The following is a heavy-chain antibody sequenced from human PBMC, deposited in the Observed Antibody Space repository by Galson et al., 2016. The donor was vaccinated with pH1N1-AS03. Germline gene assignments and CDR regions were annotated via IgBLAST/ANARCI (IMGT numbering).Heavy chain of an antibody. V-gene: IGHV3-53*01. Sequence: LRLSCAASGFTINNNYMSWVRQAPGKGLEWVSVIYGGGDTFYADSVKGRFTISRDNSKNTVYLQMNSLRVEDTAVYYCAREPWGSTQGEYWGQGTLVTFSS. CDR3: AREPWGSTQGEY. J-gene: IGHJ4*02. CDR2: IYGGGDT. CDR1: GFTINNNY. D-gene: IGHD3-16*01.